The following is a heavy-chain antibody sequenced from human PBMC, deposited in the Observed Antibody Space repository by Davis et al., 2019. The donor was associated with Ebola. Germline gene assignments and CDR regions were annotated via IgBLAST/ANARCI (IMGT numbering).Heavy chain of an antibody. J-gene: IGHJ6*02. Sequence: AASVKVSCKASGYTFTSYGISWVRQAPGQGLEWMGWISAYNGNTNYAQKLQGRVTMTTDTSTSTAYMELRSLRSDDTAVYYCARGACSGGSCYSFIYYYGMDVWGQGTTVTVSS. V-gene: IGHV1-18*01. D-gene: IGHD2-15*01. CDR1: GYTFTSYG. CDR3: ARGACSGGSCYSFIYYYGMDV. CDR2: ISAYNGNT.